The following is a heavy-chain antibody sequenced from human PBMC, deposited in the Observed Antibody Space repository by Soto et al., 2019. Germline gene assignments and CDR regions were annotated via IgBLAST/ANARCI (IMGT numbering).Heavy chain of an antibody. Sequence: QVQLQESGPGLVKPSQTLSLTCTVSGGSISSGDYYWTWIRQPPGKGLEWIGYIYHSGSTYYNPSLKRRXXIXPXXSKNQFSPKLSSVTAADTAIYYCARGDVVTAPLDYWGQGTLVTVSS. CDR2: IYHSGST. CDR1: GGSISSGDYY. CDR3: ARGDVVTAPLDY. V-gene: IGHV4-30-4*01. J-gene: IGHJ4*02. D-gene: IGHD2-21*02.